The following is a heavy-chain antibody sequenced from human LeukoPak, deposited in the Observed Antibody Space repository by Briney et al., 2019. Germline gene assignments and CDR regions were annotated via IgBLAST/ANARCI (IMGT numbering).Heavy chain of an antibody. Sequence: GGSLRLSCAASGFTFNSYWMSWVRQAPGKGLEWVANIKQDGSEKDYVDSVKGRFTISRDNAKNSLYLQMNSLRAEDTAVYYCARRMVRGVISGYGMDVWGQGTTVTVSS. J-gene: IGHJ6*02. D-gene: IGHD3-10*01. V-gene: IGHV3-7*04. CDR1: GFTFNSYW. CDR3: ARRMVRGVISGYGMDV. CDR2: IKQDGSEK.